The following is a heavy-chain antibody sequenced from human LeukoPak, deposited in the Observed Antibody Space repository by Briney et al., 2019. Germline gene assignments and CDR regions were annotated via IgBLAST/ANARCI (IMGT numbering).Heavy chain of an antibody. CDR1: SGSISSYY. CDR2: MYYSGNT. CDR3: ARGYGWAFDY. J-gene: IGHJ4*02. V-gene: IGHV4-39*01. D-gene: IGHD3-10*01. Sequence: SETLSLTCTVSSGSISSYYWSWIRQPPGKGLEWIGSMYYSGNTHYNPSLKSRVTISVDTSKNQFSLKLSSVTAADTAVYYCARGYGWAFDYWGQGTLVTVSS.